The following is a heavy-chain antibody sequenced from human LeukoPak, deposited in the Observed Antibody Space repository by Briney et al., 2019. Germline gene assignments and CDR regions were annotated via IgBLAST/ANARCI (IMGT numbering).Heavy chain of an antibody. J-gene: IGHJ4*02. CDR3: AREASYYDTTGSAFNPYPTGPTYYFDS. CDR2: IKEDGREK. CDR1: GFTFSSYA. V-gene: IGHV3-7*01. D-gene: IGHD3-22*01. Sequence: PGGSLRLFCAASGFTFSSYAMSWVRQAPGKGLEWVANIKEDGREKYYVDSVKGRFTISRDNAKNSLYLQMNTLRAEDTAVYYCAREASYYDTTGSAFNPYPTGPTYYFDSWGQGTLVTVSS.